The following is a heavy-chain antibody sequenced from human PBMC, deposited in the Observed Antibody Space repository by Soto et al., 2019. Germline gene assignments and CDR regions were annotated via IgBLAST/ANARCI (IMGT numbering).Heavy chain of an antibody. CDR2: TSSGGTIK. Sequence: LSCAASGFTFSDYYMTWIRQAPGKGLEWVSYTSSGGTIKYYADSVKGRFTISRDNAKNSLSLQMNSLRAEDTAVYYCARGNSGSYHTPFDYWGQGTLVTVSS. CDR3: ARGNSGSYHTPFDY. CDR1: GFTFSDYY. J-gene: IGHJ4*02. V-gene: IGHV3-11*01. D-gene: IGHD1-26*01.